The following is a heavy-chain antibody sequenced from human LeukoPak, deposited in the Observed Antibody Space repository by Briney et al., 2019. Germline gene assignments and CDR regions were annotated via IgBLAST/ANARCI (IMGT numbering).Heavy chain of an antibody. Sequence: GSSVKVSCKASGDTFSSYAISWVRQAPGQGLEWMGRIIPSFGTANYAQKFQGRVTITADKSTSTAYMELSSLRSEDTAVYYCARDVDSTAAVGTGYMDVWGKGTTVTVSS. J-gene: IGHJ6*03. CDR1: GDTFSSYA. D-gene: IGHD6-13*01. CDR2: IIPSFGTA. V-gene: IGHV1-69*06. CDR3: ARDVDSTAAVGTGYMDV.